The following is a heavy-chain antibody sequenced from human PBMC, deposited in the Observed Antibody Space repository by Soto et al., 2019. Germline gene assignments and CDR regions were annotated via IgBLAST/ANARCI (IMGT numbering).Heavy chain of an antibody. V-gene: IGHV3-33*01. CDR3: ARVRYSSSWYASYYYYGMDV. D-gene: IGHD6-13*01. Sequence: PGGSLRLSCAASGFTFSSYGMHWVRQAPGKGLEWVAVIWYDGSNKYYADSVKGRFTISRDNSRNTLYLQMNSLRAEDTAVYYCARVRYSSSWYASYYYYGMDVWGQGTTVTV. CDR1: GFTFSSYG. J-gene: IGHJ6*02. CDR2: IWYDGSNK.